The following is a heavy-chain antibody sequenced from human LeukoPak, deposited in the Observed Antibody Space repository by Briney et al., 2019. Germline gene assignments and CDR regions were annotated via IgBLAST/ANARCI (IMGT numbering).Heavy chain of an antibody. V-gene: IGHV1-69*04. CDR1: GGTFSSYT. D-gene: IGHD3-22*01. J-gene: IGHJ4*02. CDR2: IIPILGIA. Sequence: ASVKVSCKASGGTFSSYTISWVRQAPGQGLEWMGRIIPILGIANYAQKFQGRVTITADKSTSTAYMELSGLRSEDTAVYYCARDGDYYDSSGYYYPSFDYWGQGTLVTVSS. CDR3: ARDGDYYDSSGYYYPSFDY.